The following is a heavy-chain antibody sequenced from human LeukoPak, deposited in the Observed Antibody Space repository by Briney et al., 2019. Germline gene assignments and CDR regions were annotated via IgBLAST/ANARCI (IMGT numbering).Heavy chain of an antibody. D-gene: IGHD2-2*01. J-gene: IGHJ6*03. Sequence: SETLSLTCTVSGGSLSSHYWSWIRQPPGKGLEWIGYIYYSGSTNYNPSLKSRVTISVDTSKNQFSLKLSSVTAADTAVYYCAGDCSSTSCYYGAMDVWGKGTTVTVSS. CDR3: AGDCSSTSCYYGAMDV. CDR2: IYYSGST. V-gene: IGHV4-59*11. CDR1: GGSLSSHY.